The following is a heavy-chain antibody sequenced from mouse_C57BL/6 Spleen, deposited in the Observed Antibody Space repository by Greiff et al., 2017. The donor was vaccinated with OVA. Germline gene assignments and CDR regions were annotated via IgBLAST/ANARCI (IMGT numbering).Heavy chain of an antibody. CDR2: IYPGDGDT. V-gene: IGHV1-80*01. D-gene: IGHD2-5*01. CDR3: ARGASYYSNYFDY. J-gene: IGHJ2*01. CDR1: GYAFSSYW. Sequence: VQLQESGAELVKPGASVKISCKASGYAFSSYWMNWVKQRPGKGLEWIGQIYPGDGDTNYNGKFKGKATLTADKSSSTAYMQLSSLTSEDSAVYFCARGASYYSNYFDYWGQGTTLTVSS.